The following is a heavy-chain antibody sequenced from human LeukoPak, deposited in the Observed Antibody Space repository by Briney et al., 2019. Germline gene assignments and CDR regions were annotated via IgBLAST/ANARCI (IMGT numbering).Heavy chain of an antibody. V-gene: IGHV3-30*18. Sequence: GGSPRLSCAASGFTFSSYGMHWVRQAPGKGLEWVAVISYDGSNKYYADSVKGRFTISRDHSKNTLYLQMNSLRAEDTAVYYCAKELTSRGYYDSSGPPGDYWGQGTLVTVSS. CDR2: ISYDGSNK. CDR1: GFTFSSYG. J-gene: IGHJ4*02. D-gene: IGHD3-22*01. CDR3: AKELTSRGYYDSSGPPGDY.